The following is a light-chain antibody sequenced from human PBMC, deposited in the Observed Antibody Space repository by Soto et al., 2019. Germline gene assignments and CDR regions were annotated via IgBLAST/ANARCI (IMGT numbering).Light chain of an antibody. CDR1: QDISNY. CDR2: DAS. J-gene: IGKJ2*01. V-gene: IGKV1-33*01. Sequence: DIQMTQSPSSLSASVGDRVTITCQASQDISNYLNWYQQKPGKAPKLLIYDASNLETGVPSRSXESGSGTDFTFTISSLQPEDIATYYCQQYDNLPPYTFGQGTKLEIK. CDR3: QQYDNLPPYT.